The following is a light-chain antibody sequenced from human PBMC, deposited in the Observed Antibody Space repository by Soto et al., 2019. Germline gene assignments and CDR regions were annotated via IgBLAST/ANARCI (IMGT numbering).Light chain of an antibody. CDR2: GAS. V-gene: IGKV3-15*01. CDR3: QQYNNWPWT. Sequence: EKVMTQSPVTLSVSPGGGASLSCRASQSISDTLAWYQQKPGQAPRLLIHGASTRAPGFPARFSGSGSGTDFTLTISSLQSEDFAVYYCQQYNNWPWTFGQGTKVDIK. CDR1: QSISDT. J-gene: IGKJ1*01.